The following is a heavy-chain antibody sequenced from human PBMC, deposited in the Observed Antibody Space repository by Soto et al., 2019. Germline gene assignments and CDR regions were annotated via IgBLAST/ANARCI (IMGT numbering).Heavy chain of an antibody. Sequence: QVQLQQWGAGLLKPSETLSLTCAVYGGFVSSGRYYRSWIRQPPGKGLEWIGEMSHSGGTHFNPSLKSRVTISVDTSKNQFSLKMSSVTAADTALYYCARVERGTATTVVDAFDIWGPGTMVTVSS. CDR2: MSHSGGT. D-gene: IGHD1-1*01. CDR3: ARVERGTATTVVDAFDI. V-gene: IGHV4-34*01. J-gene: IGHJ3*02. CDR1: GGFVSSGRYY.